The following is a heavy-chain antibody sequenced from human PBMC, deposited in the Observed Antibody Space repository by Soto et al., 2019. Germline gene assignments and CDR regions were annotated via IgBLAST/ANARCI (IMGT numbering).Heavy chain of an antibody. CDR2: ISHDGNFE. CDR3: ARGGAMSAALSFGMDV. J-gene: IGHJ6*02. D-gene: IGHD3-16*01. CDR1: GFTFTTYA. Sequence: QLQLVESGGNVVQPGRSLRLSCAASGFTFTTYAMHWVRQAPGTGLEWLAIISHDGNFEYYADSVKGRFTISRDDSKNTIYLQMNGLRGDASGVYFCARGGAMSAALSFGMDVWGQVTTVSVSS. V-gene: IGHV3-33*01.